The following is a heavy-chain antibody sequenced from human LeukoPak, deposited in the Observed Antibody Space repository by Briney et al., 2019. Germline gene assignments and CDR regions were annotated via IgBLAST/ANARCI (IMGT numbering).Heavy chain of an antibody. Sequence: ASVKVSCKASGYTFTGYYIHWVRQAPGQGLEWMGWINPKSGGTNHAQKFQGRVTMTRDTSISTAYMDLSRLISDDTAVYYCARVGITGTTIAPWGQGTLVTVSS. J-gene: IGHJ5*02. V-gene: IGHV1-2*02. CDR3: ARVGITGTTIAP. D-gene: IGHD1-7*01. CDR1: GYTFTGYY. CDR2: INPKSGGT.